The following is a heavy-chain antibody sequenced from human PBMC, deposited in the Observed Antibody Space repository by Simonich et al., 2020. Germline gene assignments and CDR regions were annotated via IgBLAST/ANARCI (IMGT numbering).Heavy chain of an antibody. J-gene: IGHJ3*02. V-gene: IGHV3-48*01. CDR2: ISSSSSTI. CDR3: ARDSSYYAFDI. D-gene: IGHD5-12*01. Sequence: EVQLVESGGGLVQPGGSLRLSCAASGFTFSSYSMNWVRQAPGKGLAWVSYISSSSSTIYYADSVKGRFTISRDNAKNSLYLQMNSLRAEDTAVYYCARDSSYYAFDIWGQGTMVTVSS. CDR1: GFTFSSYS.